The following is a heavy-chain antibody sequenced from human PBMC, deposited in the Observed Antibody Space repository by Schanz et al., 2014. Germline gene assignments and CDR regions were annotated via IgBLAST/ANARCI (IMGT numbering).Heavy chain of an antibody. V-gene: IGHV1-46*01. Sequence: QVQWVQSGADVKKPGTAVKVSCKASEYTFTRHYMHWVRQAPGQGLEWMATINPSGGSTSFAQKFQGRVTMTTDTSTSTVYMELRSLTSDDSAVYYCARDRDQWDGNYLDYWGQGTLVTVSS. CDR1: EYTFTRHY. J-gene: IGHJ4*02. CDR2: INPSGGST. CDR3: ARDRDQWDGNYLDY. D-gene: IGHD1-26*01.